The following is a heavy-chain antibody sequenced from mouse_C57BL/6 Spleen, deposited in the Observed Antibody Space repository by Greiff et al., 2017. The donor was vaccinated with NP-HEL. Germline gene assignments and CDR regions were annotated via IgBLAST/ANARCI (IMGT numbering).Heavy chain of an antibody. V-gene: IGHV1-80*01. CDR1: GYAFTSYW. CDR2: IDPADGDT. J-gene: IGHJ2*01. CDR3: AREHYFDY. Sequence: QVQLQQPGAELVKPGASVKLSCKASGYAFTSYWMHWVKQRPGRGLEWIGQIDPADGDTNYNGKFKGKATLTADKSSSTAYMQLSSLTSEDSAVYFCAREHYFDYWGQGTTLTVSS.